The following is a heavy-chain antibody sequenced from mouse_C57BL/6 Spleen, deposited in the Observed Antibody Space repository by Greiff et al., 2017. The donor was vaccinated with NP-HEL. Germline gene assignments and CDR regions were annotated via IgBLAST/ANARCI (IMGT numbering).Heavy chain of an antibody. Sequence: EVKLVESGGGLVKPGGSLKLSCAASGFTFSSYAMSWVRQTPEKRLEWVATLSDGGSYTYYPDNVKGRFTISRDNAKNNLYLQMSHLKSEDTAMYYCARDITTVYYYAMDYWGQGTSVTVSS. V-gene: IGHV5-4*01. CDR3: ARDITTVYYYAMDY. CDR2: LSDGGSYT. CDR1: GFTFSSYA. J-gene: IGHJ4*01. D-gene: IGHD1-1*01.